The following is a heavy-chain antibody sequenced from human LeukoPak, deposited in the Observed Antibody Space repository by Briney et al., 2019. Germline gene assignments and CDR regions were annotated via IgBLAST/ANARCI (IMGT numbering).Heavy chain of an antibody. J-gene: IGHJ5*02. CDR2: IYYSGST. Sequence: SETLSLTCTVSGGSISSYYWSWIRQPPGKGLEWIGYIYYSGSTNYNPSLKCRVTISVDTSKNQFSLKLSSVTAADTAVYYCARGPSIAAAGRWFDPWGQGTLVTVSS. D-gene: IGHD6-13*01. V-gene: IGHV4-59*01. CDR3: ARGPSIAAAGRWFDP. CDR1: GGSISSYY.